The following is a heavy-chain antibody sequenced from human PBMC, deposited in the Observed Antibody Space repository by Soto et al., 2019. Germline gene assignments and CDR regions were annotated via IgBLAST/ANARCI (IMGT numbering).Heavy chain of an antibody. CDR2: INGDGTGT. D-gene: IGHD5-18*01. V-gene: IGHV3-74*01. J-gene: IGHJ6*02. CDR1: GFTFCNHW. Sequence: EVQLVESGGGLVQPGGSLRLSCAAAGFTFCNHWIHWVRQAPGKGLVWVSRINGDGTGTFYADSVRGRFAISRDNAENTVYLQMNSLRAEDTAVYYCARGIQYRYGMDVWGQGTTVTVSS. CDR3: ARGIQYRYGMDV.